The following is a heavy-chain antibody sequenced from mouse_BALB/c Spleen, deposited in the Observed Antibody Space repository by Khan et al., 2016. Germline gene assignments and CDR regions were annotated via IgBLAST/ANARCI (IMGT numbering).Heavy chain of an antibody. J-gene: IGHJ4*01. Sequence: QVQLKQSGAELTRPGASVKLSCKASGFTFFNYWLQWVKQRPGQGLEWIGAIYPGDGDTRYTQKFTGKATLTADKSSSTAYMQLSNLTSEDSAVYYCIREGRGALDYWGQGTSVTVSS. CDR3: IREGRGALDY. CDR2: IYPGDGDT. CDR1: GFTFFNYW. V-gene: IGHV1-87*01.